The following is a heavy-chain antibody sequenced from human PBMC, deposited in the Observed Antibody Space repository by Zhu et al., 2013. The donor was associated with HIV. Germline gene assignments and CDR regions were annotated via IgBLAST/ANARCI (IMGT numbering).Heavy chain of an antibody. CDR1: GGTFSSYA. J-gene: IGHJ6*02. CDR3: AWGITMIVVVTEKTYYYYGMDV. CDR2: IIPIFGTA. V-gene: IGHV1-69*01. D-gene: IGHD3-22*01. Sequence: QVQLVQSGAEVKKPGSSVKVSCKASGGTFSSYAISWVRQAPGQGLEWMGGIIPIFGTANYAQKFQGRVTITADESTSTAYMELSSLRSEDTAVYYCAWGITMIVVVTEKTYYYYGMDVWGQGTTVTVSS.